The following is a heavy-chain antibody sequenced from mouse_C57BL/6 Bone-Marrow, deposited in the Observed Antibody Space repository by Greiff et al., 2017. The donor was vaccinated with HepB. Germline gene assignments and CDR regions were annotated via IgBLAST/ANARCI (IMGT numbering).Heavy chain of an antibody. CDR3: ASLRGAMDY. J-gene: IGHJ4*01. Sequence: QVQLKQPGAELVMPGASVKLSCKASGYTFTSYWMHWVKQRPGQGLEWIGEIDPSDSYTNYNQKFKGKSTLTVDKSSSTAYMQGSSLTSEDSAVYYCASLRGAMDYWGQGTSVTVSS. CDR2: IDPSDSYT. V-gene: IGHV1-69*01. D-gene: IGHD1-1*01. CDR1: GYTFTSYW.